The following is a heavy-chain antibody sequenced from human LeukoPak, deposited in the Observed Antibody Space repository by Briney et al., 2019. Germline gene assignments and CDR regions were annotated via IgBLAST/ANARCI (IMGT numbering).Heavy chain of an antibody. CDR2: IYYSGST. D-gene: IGHD3-16*01. CDR1: GGSISSSSYY. J-gene: IGHJ5*02. Sequence: KPSETLSLTCTVSGGSISSSSYYWGWIRQPPGKGLEWVGNIYYSGSTYYNPSLKSRVTISVDTSKNQFSLKLSSVTAADTAVYYCARQERLGAWFDPWGQGTLVTVSS. V-gene: IGHV4-39*01. CDR3: ARQERLGAWFDP.